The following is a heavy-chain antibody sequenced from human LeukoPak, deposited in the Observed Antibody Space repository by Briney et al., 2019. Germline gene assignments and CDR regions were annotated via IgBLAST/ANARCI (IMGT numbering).Heavy chain of an antibody. CDR2: IYTSGST. D-gene: IGHD2-2*01. J-gene: IGHJ3*02. Sequence: PSETLSLTCTVSGGSISSYYWSWIRQPAGKGLEWIGRIYTSGSTNYNPSLKSRVTISVDTSKNQFSLKLSSVTAADTAMFYCARERNRSSSLFHDAFDIWGQGTMVTVSS. CDR3: ARERNRSSSLFHDAFDI. CDR1: GGSISSYY. V-gene: IGHV4-4*07.